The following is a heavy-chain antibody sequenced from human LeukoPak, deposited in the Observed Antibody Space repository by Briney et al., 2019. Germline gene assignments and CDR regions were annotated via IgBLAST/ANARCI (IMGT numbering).Heavy chain of an antibody. D-gene: IGHD1-26*01. V-gene: IGHV1-69*13. CDR2: IIPIFGTA. Sequence: ASVKVSCKASGGTFSSYAISWVRQAPGQGLEWMGGIIPIFGTANYAQKFQGRVTITADESTSTAYMELSSLRSEDTAVYYCARDPSLGGRKGEKYYFDYWGQRTLVTVSS. CDR3: ARDPSLGGRKGEKYYFDY. J-gene: IGHJ4*02. CDR1: GGTFSSYA.